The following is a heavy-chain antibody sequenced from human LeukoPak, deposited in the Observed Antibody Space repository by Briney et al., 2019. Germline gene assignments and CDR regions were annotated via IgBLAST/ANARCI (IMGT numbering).Heavy chain of an antibody. V-gene: IGHV3-33*06. CDR2: IWHDASAD. Sequence: PGRALRVSCAAPGFSFSTYGMHWVGQAPGKGLDWVAVIWHDASADFYGDSVKGRFSISRDDSRNTVYLQMDSLRADDTALYYCAKDHAGGWSGYFDYWGQGTLVTVSS. CDR1: GFSFSTYG. CDR3: AKDHAGGWSGYFDY. D-gene: IGHD6-19*01. J-gene: IGHJ4*02.